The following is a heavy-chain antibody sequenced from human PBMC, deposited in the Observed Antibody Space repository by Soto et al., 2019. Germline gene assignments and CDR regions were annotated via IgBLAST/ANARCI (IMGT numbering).Heavy chain of an antibody. Sequence: ASVKVSCKASGYTFTSYAMHWVRQAPGQRLEWMGWINAGNGNTKYSQKFQGRVTITRDSSASTAYMELSSLRSEDTAVYYCAVHCSGGSCYFDYWGQGTLVTVSS. CDR2: INAGNGNT. CDR1: GYTFTSYA. J-gene: IGHJ4*02. CDR3: AVHCSGGSCYFDY. V-gene: IGHV1-3*01. D-gene: IGHD2-15*01.